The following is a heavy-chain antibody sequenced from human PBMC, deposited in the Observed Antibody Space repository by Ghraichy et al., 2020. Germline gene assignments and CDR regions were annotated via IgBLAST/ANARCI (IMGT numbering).Heavy chain of an antibody. J-gene: IGHJ6*02. CDR1: GYTFTSYD. D-gene: IGHD3-3*01. CDR3: ARRGADFWSGYYFRARDYYYYGMDV. V-gene: IGHV1-8*01. CDR2: MNPNSGNT. Sequence: ASVKVSCKASGYTFTSYDINWVRQATGQGLEWMGWMNPNSGNTGYAQKFQGRVTMTRNTSISTAYMELSSLRSEDTAVYYCARRGADFWSGYYFRARDYYYYGMDVWGQGTTVTVSS.